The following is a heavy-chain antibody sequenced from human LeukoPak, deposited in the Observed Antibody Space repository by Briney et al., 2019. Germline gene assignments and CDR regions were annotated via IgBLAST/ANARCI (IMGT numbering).Heavy chain of an antibody. CDR3: ARSSSGSGSYRVDY. CDR1: GFTFSSYW. J-gene: IGHJ4*02. D-gene: IGHD3-10*01. CDR2: IKQDGSEK. V-gene: IGHV3-7*04. Sequence: PGGSLRLSCAASGFTFSSYWMSWVRQAPGKGLEWVANIKQDGSEKYYVDSVKGRLTISRDNAKNSLYLQMNSLRAEDTAVYYCARSSSGSGSYRVDYWGQGTLVTVSS.